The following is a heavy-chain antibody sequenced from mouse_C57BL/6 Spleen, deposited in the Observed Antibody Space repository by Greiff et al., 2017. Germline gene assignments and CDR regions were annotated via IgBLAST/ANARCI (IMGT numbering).Heavy chain of an antibody. J-gene: IGHJ3*01. CDR2: ISYSGST. CDR3: ARGDYGNPAWFAY. V-gene: IGHV3-8*01. Sequence: EVKLMESGPGLAKPSQTLSLTCSVTGYSITSDYWNWIRKFPGNKLAYMGYISYSGSTYSHPSLKSRISLTRDPSKNQYYLQLNSGTTEDTATYYCARGDYGNPAWFAYWGQGTLVTVSA. CDR1: GYSITSDY. D-gene: IGHD2-1*01.